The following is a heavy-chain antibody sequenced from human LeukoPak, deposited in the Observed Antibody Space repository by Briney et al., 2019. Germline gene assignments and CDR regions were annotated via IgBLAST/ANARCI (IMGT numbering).Heavy chain of an antibody. J-gene: IGHJ4*02. CDR3: AKDPFLSAAGRGIDS. V-gene: IGHV3-23*01. CDR1: TFTFSTYA. D-gene: IGHD6-19*01. Sequence: GGSLRLSCAASTFTFSTYAMTWVRQAPGRGLEWVSAICGSGHITDYADSVKGRFTISRDNSKNTLFLQMNSLRAEDTAIYYCAKDPFLSAAGRGIDSWGQGTLVTVSS. CDR2: ICGSGHIT.